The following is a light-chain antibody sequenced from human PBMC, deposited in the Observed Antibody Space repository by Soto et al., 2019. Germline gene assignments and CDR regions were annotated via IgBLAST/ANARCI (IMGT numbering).Light chain of an antibody. CDR2: EVS. CDR3: SSYAGSNNFVV. Sequence: QSVLTQPASVSGSLGQSITISCTGTSSDVGGYNRVSWSQQHPGKAPKLMIYEVSNRPSGVPDRFSGSKSGNTASLTVSGLQAEDEADFYCSSYAGSNNFVVFGGGTKVTVL. J-gene: IGLJ2*01. CDR1: SSDVGGYNR. V-gene: IGLV2-8*01.